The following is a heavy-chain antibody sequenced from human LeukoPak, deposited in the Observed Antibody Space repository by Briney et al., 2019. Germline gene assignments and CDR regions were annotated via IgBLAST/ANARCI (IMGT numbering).Heavy chain of an antibody. J-gene: IGHJ4*02. V-gene: IGHV5-51*01. Sequence: GESLKISCKGSGYSFTSNWIVWVRQLPGKSLDWMGIIFPGDSDTRYSPSFQGRVTISADKSINTAYLQWNSLRASDTAMYYCARRYCSGGSCYLDYWGQGTLVTVSS. CDR3: ARRYCSGGSCYLDY. CDR1: GYSFTSNW. D-gene: IGHD2-15*01. CDR2: IFPGDSDT.